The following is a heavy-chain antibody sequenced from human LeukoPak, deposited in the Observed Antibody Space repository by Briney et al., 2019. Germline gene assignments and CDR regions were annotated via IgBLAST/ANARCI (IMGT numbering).Heavy chain of an antibody. CDR1: GFTFSSYS. D-gene: IGHD3-10*01. Sequence: GGSLRLSCKTSGFTFSSYSMNWVRQAPGKGLEWVSSISSSSTYIYYAESMKGRFTISRDNSKNTLYLQMNSLRAEDTALYYCAKDRAFGQFLWGNDYWGQGTLVTVSS. CDR2: ISSSSTYI. J-gene: IGHJ4*02. CDR3: AKDRAFGQFLWGNDY. V-gene: IGHV3-21*01.